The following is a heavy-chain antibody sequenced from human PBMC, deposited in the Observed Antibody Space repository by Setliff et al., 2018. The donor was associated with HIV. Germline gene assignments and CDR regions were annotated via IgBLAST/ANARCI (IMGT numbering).Heavy chain of an antibody. CDR1: GDSISSGSHY. D-gene: IGHD1-1*01. Sequence: SETLSLTCTVSGDSISSGSHYWSWSRQPAGKGLEWIGHIYTGGNANYNPSLQSRVTISVDTSKNQFSLMLGSMTAADTAVYYCARERLSRLGFDYWGQGTLVTVS. CDR2: IYTGGNA. CDR3: ARERLSRLGFDY. J-gene: IGHJ4*02. V-gene: IGHV4-61*09.